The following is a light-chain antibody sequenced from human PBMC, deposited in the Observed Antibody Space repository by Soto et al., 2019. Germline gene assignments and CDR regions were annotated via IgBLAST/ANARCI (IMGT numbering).Light chain of an antibody. CDR3: CAKTSSVTHV. V-gene: IGLV2-14*01. CDR1: SSDVGGYNY. J-gene: IGLJ1*01. CDR2: EVS. Sequence: QSALTQPASVSGSPGQSITFSCTGTSSDVGGYNYVSWYQQHPGKVPKLMIYEVSNRPSGVSNRFSGSKSGSTASLTISGLQAEDEADYYCCAKTSSVTHVFGTGTKLTVL.